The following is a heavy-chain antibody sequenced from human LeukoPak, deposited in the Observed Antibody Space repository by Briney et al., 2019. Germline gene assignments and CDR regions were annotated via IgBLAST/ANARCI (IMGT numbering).Heavy chain of an antibody. CDR3: AELWFGELIGSGY. CDR2: IRDDGSNK. J-gene: IGHJ4*02. Sequence: GGSMRLSCAASGFTFSSYSMNWVRQAPGKGLEWVAFIRDDGSNKYYADSVKGRFTISRDNSKNTLYLQMNSLRAEDTAVYCCAELWFGELIGSGYWGQGTLVTVSS. V-gene: IGHV3-30*02. CDR1: GFTFSSYS. D-gene: IGHD3-10*01.